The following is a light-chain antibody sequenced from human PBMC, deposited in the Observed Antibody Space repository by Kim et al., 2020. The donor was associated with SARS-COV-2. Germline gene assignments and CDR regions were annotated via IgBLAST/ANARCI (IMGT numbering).Light chain of an antibody. CDR1: QSVSSY. V-gene: IGKV3-11*01. J-gene: IGKJ4*01. CDR3: QQRSNWLT. CDR2: DAS. Sequence: LSLSPGASAPLSCRASQSVSSYLAWYQQKPGQAPRLLIYDASNRATGIPARFSGSGSGTDFTLTISSLEPEDFAVYYCQQRSNWLTFGGGTKLEI.